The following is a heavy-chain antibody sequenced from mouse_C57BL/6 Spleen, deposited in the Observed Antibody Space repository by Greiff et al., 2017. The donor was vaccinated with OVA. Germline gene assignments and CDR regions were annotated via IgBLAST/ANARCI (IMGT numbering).Heavy chain of an antibody. CDR2: IDPSDSET. J-gene: IGHJ2*01. CDR1: GYTFTSYW. Sequence: QVQLQQSGAELVRPGSSVKLSCKASGYTFTSYWMHWVKQRPIQGLEWIGNIDPSDSETHYNQKFKDKATLTVDKSSSTAYMQLSSLTSEDSAVYYCARAPNYYGSSQYYFDYWGQGTTLTVSS. D-gene: IGHD1-1*01. V-gene: IGHV1-52*01. CDR3: ARAPNYYGSSQYYFDY.